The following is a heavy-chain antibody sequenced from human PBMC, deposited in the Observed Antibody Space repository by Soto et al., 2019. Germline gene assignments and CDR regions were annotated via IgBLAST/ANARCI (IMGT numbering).Heavy chain of an antibody. CDR2: IYYSGST. CDR1: GSSIRSYY. Sequence: QVQLQESGPGLVKPSETLSLTCTVSGSSIRSYYWTWIRQPPGMGLEWLGYIYYSGSTNSNPSLKSRVCMSVGTAKNQFSLQRTSVPAADTAVYYCARVDSAYDFFDYWGQGTRVTVSS. CDR3: ARVDSAYDFFDY. V-gene: IGHV4-59*01. D-gene: IGHD5-12*01. J-gene: IGHJ4*02.